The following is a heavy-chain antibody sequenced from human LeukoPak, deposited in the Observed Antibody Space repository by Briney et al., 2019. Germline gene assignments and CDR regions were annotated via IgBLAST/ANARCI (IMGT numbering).Heavy chain of an antibody. Sequence: GESLRISCKGSGYSFTSYWISWVRQMPGKGLEWMGRIDPSDSYTNYSPSFQGHVTISADKSISTAYLQWSGLKASDTAMYYCARQGDSSGYYSHFDYWGQGTLVTVSS. J-gene: IGHJ4*02. V-gene: IGHV5-10-1*01. CDR1: GYSFTSYW. D-gene: IGHD3-22*01. CDR2: IDPSDSYT. CDR3: ARQGDSSGYYSHFDY.